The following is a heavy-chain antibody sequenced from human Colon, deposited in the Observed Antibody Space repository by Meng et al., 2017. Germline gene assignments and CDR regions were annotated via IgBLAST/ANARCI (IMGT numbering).Heavy chain of an antibody. CDR2: SYHSGST. CDR3: ASSSGWWRLDS. D-gene: IGHD6-19*01. Sequence: QVQLQESGLGMVKPSGTLSLTCAVSGSSISSATYWSWVRQPPGKGLEWIGESYHSGSTNYNPSLKSRVTISVDKSKNQFSLILTSVTAADTAVYYCASSSGWWRLDSWGQGTLVTVSS. J-gene: IGHJ4*02. CDR1: GSSISSATY. V-gene: IGHV4-4*02.